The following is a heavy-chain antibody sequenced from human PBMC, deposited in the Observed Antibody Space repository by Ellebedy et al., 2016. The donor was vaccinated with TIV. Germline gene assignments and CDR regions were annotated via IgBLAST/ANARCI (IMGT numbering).Heavy chain of an antibody. CDR3: ARVGGAEYGDYTLYYFDY. Sequence: ASVKVSCKASGYTFTSYYMHWVRQAPGQGLEWMGIINPSGGSTSYAQKFQGRVTMTRDTSTSTVYMELSSLRSEDTAVYYCARVGGAEYGDYTLYYFDYWGQGTLVTVSS. J-gene: IGHJ4*02. D-gene: IGHD4-17*01. CDR1: GYTFTSYY. V-gene: IGHV1-46*01. CDR2: INPSGGST.